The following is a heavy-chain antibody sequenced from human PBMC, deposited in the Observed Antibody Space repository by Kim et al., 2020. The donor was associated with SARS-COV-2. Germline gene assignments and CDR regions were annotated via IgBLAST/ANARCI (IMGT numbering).Heavy chain of an antibody. Sequence: TNHNPSLKSRGTISVDTSKNQFPLKLSSVTAADTAVYYCARGGVRGVIDYWGQGTLVTVSS. J-gene: IGHJ4*02. CDR3: ARGGVRGVIDY. D-gene: IGHD3-10*01. V-gene: IGHV4-59*09. CDR2: T.